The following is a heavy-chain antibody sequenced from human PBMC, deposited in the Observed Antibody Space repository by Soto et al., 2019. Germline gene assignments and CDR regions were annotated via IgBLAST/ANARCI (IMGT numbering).Heavy chain of an antibody. J-gene: IGHJ6*03. CDR1: GFTFSNYA. CDR2: IGTGSDIT. Sequence: EVLLLESGGGLVQPGGSLRLSCAASGFTFSNYAMSWVRQSPGKWLVLVSAIGTGSDITYYADSVEGRFTISRDNSQDTLYLQMNSVRDEDTAVYYCAKGLAGVVSITTHYYYYNMDVWGKGTKVTVSS. D-gene: IGHD2-15*01. CDR3: AKGLAGVVSITTHYYYYNMDV. V-gene: IGHV3-23*01.